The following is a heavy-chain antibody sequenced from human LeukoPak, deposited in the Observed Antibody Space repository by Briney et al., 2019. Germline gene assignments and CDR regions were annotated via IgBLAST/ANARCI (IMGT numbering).Heavy chain of an antibody. CDR2: FDPEDGET. D-gene: IGHD4-17*01. CDR1: GYIFSELS. J-gene: IGHJ4*02. CDR3: ATPLTTVTKPLVY. V-gene: IGHV1-24*01. Sequence: ASVKVSCKVSGYIFSELSIHWVRQAPGKGLEWMGGFDPEDGETIFAQKFQGRVTTTEDTSTDTVYMELNSLRSEDTAAYYCATPLTTVTKPLVYWGQGTQVTVSS.